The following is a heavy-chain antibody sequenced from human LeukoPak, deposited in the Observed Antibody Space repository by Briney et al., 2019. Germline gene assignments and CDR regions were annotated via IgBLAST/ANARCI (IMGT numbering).Heavy chain of an antibody. V-gene: IGHV3-53*01. CDR3: ARCGSDYDGGAFDI. CDR2: IYSGGGA. Sequence: GGSLRLSCAASGFTVSSNYMSWVRQAPGKGLECVSVIYSGGGAYYADSVKGRFTISRDNSKNTLYLQMNSLRAEDTAVYYCARCGSDYDGGAFDIWGQGTMVTVSS. D-gene: IGHD2-21*02. CDR1: GFTVSSNY. J-gene: IGHJ3*02.